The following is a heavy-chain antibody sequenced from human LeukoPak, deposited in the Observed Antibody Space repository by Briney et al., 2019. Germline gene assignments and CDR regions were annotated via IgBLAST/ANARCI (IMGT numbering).Heavy chain of an antibody. V-gene: IGHV3-9*03. CDR3: AKDVTPSVGHGAFDL. D-gene: IGHD5/OR15-5a*01. CDR1: GFIFDDYA. Sequence: GGSLRLSXAASGFIFDDYAMYWVRQAPGKGLEWVSGISWNGDITAYADSVKGRFTISRDNAKNALYLEMNSLRTEDVALYYCAKDVTPSVGHGAFDLWGQGTMVTVSS. CDR2: ISWNGDIT. J-gene: IGHJ3*01.